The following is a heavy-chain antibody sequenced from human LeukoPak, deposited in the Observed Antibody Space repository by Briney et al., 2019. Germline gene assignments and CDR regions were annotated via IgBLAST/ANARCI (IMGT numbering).Heavy chain of an antibody. V-gene: IGHV4-61*08. Sequence: SETLSLTCTVSGASVGSAGYYWSWIRQPPGGGLEWIGYIYYISNTNYNPSLKSRLTMSVDPSKNQFSLKLNSVTAADTAVYYCARTQSQSGTYRYYFGYWGQGTVVIVSS. D-gene: IGHD1-26*01. J-gene: IGHJ4*02. CDR3: ARTQSQSGTYRYYFGY. CDR2: IYYISNT. CDR1: GASVGSAGYY.